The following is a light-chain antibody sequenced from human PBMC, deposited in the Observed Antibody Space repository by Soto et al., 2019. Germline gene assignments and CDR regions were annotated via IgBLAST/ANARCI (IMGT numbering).Light chain of an antibody. V-gene: IGKV1-5*01. J-gene: IGKJ3*01. CDR3: QQYKSYPS. Sequence: DIQITQSPSTLSASVGDRVTITCRASQSISSWLAWYQQKPGKAPKLLIYDASSLESGVPSRFSGSGSGTEFSLTISSLQPDDFASYYCQQYKSYPSFGPGTKVDIK. CDR2: DAS. CDR1: QSISSW.